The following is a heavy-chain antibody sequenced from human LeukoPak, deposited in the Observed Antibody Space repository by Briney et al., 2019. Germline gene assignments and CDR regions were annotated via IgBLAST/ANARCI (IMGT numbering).Heavy chain of an antibody. V-gene: IGHV3-73*01. D-gene: IGHD3-16*02. J-gene: IGHJ4*02. CDR3: TSRSSTFGGVIDLDY. Sequence: GGSLRLSCAASGFTFSGSTIHWVRQTSGKGLEWVGRIRNKGNSYATAYAASVKGRFTISRDDSKNTAYLQMNSLKTEDTAVYYCTSRSSTFGGVIDLDYWGQGTPVTVPS. CDR2: IRNKGNSYAT. CDR1: GFTFSGST.